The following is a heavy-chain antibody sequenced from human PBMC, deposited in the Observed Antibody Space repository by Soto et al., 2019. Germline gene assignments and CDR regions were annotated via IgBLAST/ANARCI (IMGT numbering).Heavy chain of an antibody. D-gene: IGHD1-1*01. J-gene: IGHJ4*02. CDR2: ISSSGVI. CDR1: GFSFSSYS. Sequence: PGGSLRLSCAASGFSFSSYSMNWVRQAPGKGLEWVSFISSSGVIYYADSVKGRFSISRDNAKNSLSLQMFSLRDEDTAIYFCATDHFGSNSDALEYWGQGTPATVSS. V-gene: IGHV3-48*02. CDR3: ATDHFGSNSDALEY.